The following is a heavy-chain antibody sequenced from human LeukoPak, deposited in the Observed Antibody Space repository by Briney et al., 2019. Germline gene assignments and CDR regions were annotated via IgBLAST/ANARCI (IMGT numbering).Heavy chain of an antibody. J-gene: IGHJ3*02. CDR2: IYTSGST. Sequence: SETLSLTCTVSGGSISSYYWGWVRQPPGKGLEWIGYIYTSGSTNYNPSLKSRVTISVDTSKNQFSLKLSSATAADTAVYYCARHHGTIVGATGGNAFDIWGQGTMVTVSS. V-gene: IGHV4-4*09. CDR3: ARHHGTIVGATGGNAFDI. CDR1: GGSISSYY. D-gene: IGHD1-26*01.